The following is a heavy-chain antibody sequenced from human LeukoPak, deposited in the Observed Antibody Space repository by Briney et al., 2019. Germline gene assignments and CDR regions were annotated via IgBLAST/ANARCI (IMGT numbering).Heavy chain of an antibody. D-gene: IGHD3-9*01. J-gene: IGHJ6*03. CDR2: MNPNSGNT. Sequence: RASVKVSCKASGYTFTSYDINWARQATGQGLEWMGWMNPNSGNTGYAQKFQGRVTMTRNTSISTAYMELSSLRSEDTAVYYCARASGYFDWLFPPGHYYYYYMDVWGKGTTVTISS. V-gene: IGHV1-8*01. CDR1: GYTFTSYD. CDR3: ARASGYFDWLFPPGHYYYYYMDV.